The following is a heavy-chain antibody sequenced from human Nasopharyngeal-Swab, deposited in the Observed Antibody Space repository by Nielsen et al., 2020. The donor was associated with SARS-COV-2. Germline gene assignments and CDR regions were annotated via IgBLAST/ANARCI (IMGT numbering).Heavy chain of an antibody. J-gene: IGHJ6*02. V-gene: IGHV4-31*02. CDR3: ARDIGTPAYPRYYYYGMDV. CDR2: IYYSGST. D-gene: IGHD1-1*01. Sequence: WIRKPPGKGLEGIGYIYYSGSTYYNPSLKSRVTISVDTSKNQFSLKLSSVTAADTAVYYCARDIGTPAYPRYYYYGMDVWGQGTTVTVSS.